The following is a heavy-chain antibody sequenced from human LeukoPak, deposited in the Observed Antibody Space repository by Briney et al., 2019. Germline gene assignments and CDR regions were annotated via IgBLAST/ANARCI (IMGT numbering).Heavy chain of an antibody. D-gene: IGHD1-7*01. Sequence: GRSLRLSCAASGFSFNSYGMHWVRQALGKGLEWVAVVWYDGSTKYYADSVKGRFTISRDNSKNTLYLEMNSLRAEDTAVYYCARGANNWNYRSYLDFGGQGTLVTVSS. CDR2: VWYDGSTK. J-gene: IGHJ4*02. V-gene: IGHV3-33*01. CDR1: GFSFNSYG. CDR3: ARGANNWNYRSYLDF.